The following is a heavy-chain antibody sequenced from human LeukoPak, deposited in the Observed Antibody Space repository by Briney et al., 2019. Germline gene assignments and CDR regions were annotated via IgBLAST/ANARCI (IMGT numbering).Heavy chain of an antibody. CDR3: AKGRSGTYYLHDY. CDR2: ISGSGGDT. J-gene: IGHJ4*02. V-gene: IGHV3-23*01. Sequence: GGSLSLSCAASGLPFSNYAMSGVRQAPGKGREGVSSISGSGGDTYYADSMEGRFSISRDNSKNTLYLQITSLRAEDTAVYYCAKGRSGTYYLHDYWGQGTLVTVSS. CDR1: GLPFSNYA. D-gene: IGHD3-10*01.